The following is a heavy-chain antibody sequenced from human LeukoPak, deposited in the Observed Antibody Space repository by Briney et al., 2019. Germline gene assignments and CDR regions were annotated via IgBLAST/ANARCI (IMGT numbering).Heavy chain of an antibody. Sequence: ASVKVSCKASGYTFTSYGISWVRQAPGQGLEWMGIINPSGGSTSYAQKFQGRVTMTRDTSTSTVYMELSSLRSEDTAVYYCARDLHSSSGWSPEGWFDPWGQGTLVTVSS. J-gene: IGHJ5*02. CDR1: GYTFTSYG. CDR3: ARDLHSSSGWSPEGWFDP. D-gene: IGHD6-19*01. V-gene: IGHV1-46*01. CDR2: INPSGGST.